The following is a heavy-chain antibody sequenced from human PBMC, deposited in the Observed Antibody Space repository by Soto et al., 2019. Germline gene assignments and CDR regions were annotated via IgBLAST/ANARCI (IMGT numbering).Heavy chain of an antibody. Sequence: EVQLVESGGGLIQPGGSLRLSCAASGFTVSSNYMSWVRQAPGKGLEWVSVIYSGGSTYYADSVKGRFTISRDNSKNTLYPQMNSLRAEDTAVYYCARDMVAATSYFDYWGQGTLVTVSS. D-gene: IGHD2-15*01. CDR2: IYSGGST. J-gene: IGHJ4*02. CDR1: GFTVSSNY. V-gene: IGHV3-53*01. CDR3: ARDMVAATSYFDY.